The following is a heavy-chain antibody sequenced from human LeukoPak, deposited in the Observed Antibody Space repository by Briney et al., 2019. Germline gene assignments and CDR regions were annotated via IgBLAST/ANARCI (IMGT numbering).Heavy chain of an antibody. CDR1: GASISSYY. V-gene: IGHV4-4*07. D-gene: IGHD3-16*01. CDR2: IYASGNT. Sequence: PSETLSLTCSVSGASISSYYWTWIRQPAGKGLEWIGRIYASGNTDYNPSLKSRVTMSVDMSKNQFSLKLSSVTAADTAIYYCARVRLQPGTRLLIPNYFDYWGPGTLVTVSS. J-gene: IGHJ4*02. CDR3: ARVRLQPGTRLLIPNYFDY.